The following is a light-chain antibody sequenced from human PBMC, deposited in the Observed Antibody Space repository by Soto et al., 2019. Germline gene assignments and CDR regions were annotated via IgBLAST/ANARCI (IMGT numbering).Light chain of an antibody. J-gene: IGKJ1*01. V-gene: IGKV1-5*03. Sequence: DIQTTQSPSTLSGSVGDRVTSTFRASQAISSWLAWYQQKPGKAPKLLIYKASTLKSGVPSRFSGSGSGTEFTLTISSLQPDDFATYYCQQYHSYWTFGQGTKVDIK. CDR1: QAISSW. CDR3: QQYHSYWT. CDR2: KAS.